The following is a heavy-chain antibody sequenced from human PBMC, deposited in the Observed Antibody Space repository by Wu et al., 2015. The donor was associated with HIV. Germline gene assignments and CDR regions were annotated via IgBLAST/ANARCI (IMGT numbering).Heavy chain of an antibody. D-gene: IGHD6-19*01. CDR3: ATPRSPGFSSAWPTYFDY. CDR2: IIPLFGTR. V-gene: IGHV1-69*05. J-gene: IGHJ4*02. Sequence: QVQLVQSGAEVKKPGSSVKISCKASGNTFNAINWVRQAPGQGLEWMGGIIPLFGTRDYAQVFQGRFTITTDESTSTAYMTLTSLTSEDTAVYYCATPRSPGFSSAWPTYFDYWGQGHTDYRLL. CDR1: GNTFNA.